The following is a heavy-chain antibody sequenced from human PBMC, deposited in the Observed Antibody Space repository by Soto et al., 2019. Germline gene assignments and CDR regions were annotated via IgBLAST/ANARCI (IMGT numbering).Heavy chain of an antibody. D-gene: IGHD3-16*02. CDR1: GYTFTSYA. V-gene: IGHV1-3*01. CDR2: INAGNGNT. Sequence: ASVKVSCKASGYTFTSYAMHWVRQAPGQRLEWMGWINAGNGNTKYSRKFQGRVTITRDTSASTAYMELSSLRSEDTAVYYCAREYYDYVWGSYRPISPAFEIWGQGTMVTVS. J-gene: IGHJ3*02. CDR3: AREYYDYVWGSYRPISPAFEI.